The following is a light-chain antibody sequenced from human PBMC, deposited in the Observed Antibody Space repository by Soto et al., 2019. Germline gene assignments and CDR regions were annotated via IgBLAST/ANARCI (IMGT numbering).Light chain of an antibody. CDR1: QSISSW. CDR2: DAS. J-gene: IGKJ1*01. Sequence: DIQMTQSPSTLSASVGDRVTITCRASQSISSWLAWYQQKPGKAPKLLIYDASSLESGVPSRFSGSGSGTEFALTISSLQPDDFATYYCQQYNSYSPKTFGQGTKVDIQ. CDR3: QQYNSYSPKT. V-gene: IGKV1-5*01.